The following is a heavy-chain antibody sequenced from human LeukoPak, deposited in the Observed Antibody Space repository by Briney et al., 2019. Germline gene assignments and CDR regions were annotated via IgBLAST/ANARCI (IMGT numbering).Heavy chain of an antibody. CDR2: IYSGGST. V-gene: IGHV3-53*01. D-gene: IGHD5-18*01. J-gene: IGHJ4*02. CDR3: ARASIRHSRDTSMVSSFGGFDY. Sequence: GSLRLSCAASGFTVSSNYMSWVRRAPGKGLEWISVIYSGGSTYYADSVKGRFTISRDNSKNTLYLQMNSLRAEDTAVYYCARASIRHSRDTSMVSSFGGFDYWGQGTLVTVSS. CDR1: GFTVSSNY.